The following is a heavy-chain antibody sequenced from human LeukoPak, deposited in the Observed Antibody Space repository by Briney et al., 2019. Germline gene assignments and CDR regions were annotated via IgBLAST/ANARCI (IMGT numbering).Heavy chain of an antibody. CDR1: GGSISTTNSY. J-gene: IGHJ6*03. CDR2: VDSSGTS. Sequence: SETLSLTCTVSGGSISTTNSYWGWIRQPPGKGLEWIGNVDSSGTSHYNPSLRSRVTISVDTSKSHFSLKLTSVTAADTALYYCARLIDYGGFYFYYYMDVWGKGTTVAVS. D-gene: IGHD4-17*01. V-gene: IGHV4-39*02. CDR3: ARLIDYGGFYFYYYMDV.